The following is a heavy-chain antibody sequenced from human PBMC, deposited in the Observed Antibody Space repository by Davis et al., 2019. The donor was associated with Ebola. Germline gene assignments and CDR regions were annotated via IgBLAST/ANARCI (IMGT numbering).Heavy chain of an antibody. CDR1: GYSFTSYW. V-gene: IGHV1-69*04. D-gene: IGHD3-22*01. J-gene: IGHJ4*02. Sequence: KISCKGSGYSFTSYWISWVRQAPGQGLEWMGRIIPILGIANYAQKFQGRVTITADKSTSTAYMELSSLRSEDTAVYYCARDRAITMIVVASYFDYWGQGTLVTVSS. CDR2: IIPILGIA. CDR3: ARDRAITMIVVASYFDY.